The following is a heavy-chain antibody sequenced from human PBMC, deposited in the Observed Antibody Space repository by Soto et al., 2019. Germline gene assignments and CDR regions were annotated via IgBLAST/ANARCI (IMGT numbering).Heavy chain of an antibody. Sequence: SETLSLTCAVYGGSFSGYYWSWIRQPPGKGLEWIGEINHSGSTNYNPSLKSRVTISVDTSKNQFSLKLSSVTAADTAVYYCARGRPKNFDYWGQGTLVTVSS. CDR2: INHSGST. V-gene: IGHV4-34*01. CDR1: GGSFSGYY. J-gene: IGHJ4*02. CDR3: ARGRPKNFDY.